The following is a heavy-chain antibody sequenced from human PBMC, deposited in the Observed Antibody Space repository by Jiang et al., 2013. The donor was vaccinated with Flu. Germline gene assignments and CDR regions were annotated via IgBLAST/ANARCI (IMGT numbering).Heavy chain of an antibody. CDR1: GYTFTTYY. Sequence: VQLVESGAEVKKPGASVTVSCKASGYTFTTYYIHWVRQAPGQGLEWMGIINPRVGNANHAQSFQGRVTLARDTSTSTVFLELRNLKSEDTAVYFCARSTYRARPDSGPFDVWGQGTAVTVSS. D-gene: IGHD5-12*01. CDR3: ARSTYRARPDSGPFDV. CDR2: INPRVGNA. J-gene: IGHJ3*01. V-gene: IGHV1-46*01.